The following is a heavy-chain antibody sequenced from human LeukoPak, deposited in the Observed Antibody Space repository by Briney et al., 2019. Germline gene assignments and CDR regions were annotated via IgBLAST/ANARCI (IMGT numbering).Heavy chain of an antibody. CDR3: ATADLTTVTTPRVFDI. Sequence: ASVKVSCKASGYTFTSYGISWVRQAPGQGLEWMGWISAYNGNTNYAQKFQGRVTMTEDTSTDTAYMELSSLRSEDTAVYYCATADLTTVTTPRVFDIWGQGTMVTVSS. J-gene: IGHJ3*02. D-gene: IGHD4-17*01. CDR2: ISAYNGNT. V-gene: IGHV1-18*01. CDR1: GYTFTSYG.